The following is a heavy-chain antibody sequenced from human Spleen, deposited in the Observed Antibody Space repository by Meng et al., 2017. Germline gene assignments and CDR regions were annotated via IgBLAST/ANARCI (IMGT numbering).Heavy chain of an antibody. D-gene: IGHD4-17*01. CDR1: GFTFSSYE. V-gene: IGHV4-59*08. Sequence: ESLKISCAASGFTFSSYEMNWVRQAPGKGLEWIGYIYYSGSTNYNPSLKSRVTISVDTSKNQFSLKLSSVSAADTAVYYCARGPVTTLLVTDYFNYWGQGALVTVSS. J-gene: IGHJ4*02. CDR3: ARGPVTTLLVTDYFNY. CDR2: IYYSGST.